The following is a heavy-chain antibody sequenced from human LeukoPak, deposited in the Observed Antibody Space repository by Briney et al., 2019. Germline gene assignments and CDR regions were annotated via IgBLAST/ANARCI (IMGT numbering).Heavy chain of an antibody. J-gene: IGHJ5*02. CDR3: AKGDSGYVPPYNWFDP. Sequence: PGGSLRLSCAASGFTFSSYSMDWVRQAPGKGLEWVSSISSSSSYIYYADSVKGRFTISRDNSKNTLYLQMNSLRAEDTAVYYCAKGDSGYVPPYNWFDPWGQGTLVTVSS. CDR2: ISSSSSYI. CDR1: GFTFSSYS. D-gene: IGHD5-12*01. V-gene: IGHV3-21*04.